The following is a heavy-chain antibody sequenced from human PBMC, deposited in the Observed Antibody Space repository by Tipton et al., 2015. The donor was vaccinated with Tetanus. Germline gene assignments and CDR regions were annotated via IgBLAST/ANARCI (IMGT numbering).Heavy chain of an antibody. V-gene: IGHV1-18*01. CDR2: ISPFKGDT. J-gene: IGHJ6*02. D-gene: IGHD6-19*01. CDR3: ARDRAVPVQAYGTDV. CDR1: GYTFTHYG. Sequence: QVQLVQSGAEVTRPGSSVKVSCKASGYTFTHYGISWVRQAPGQGLEWVGWISPFKGDTENAQNLQDGHLLTTDTSTATAYVEVRSRSSDDTAVYYGARDRAVPVQAYGTDVWGQVTSVTVSS.